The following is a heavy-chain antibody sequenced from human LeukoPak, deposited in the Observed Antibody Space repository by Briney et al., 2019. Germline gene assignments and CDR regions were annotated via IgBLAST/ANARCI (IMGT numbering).Heavy chain of an antibody. CDR3: ARWGGVGATYLSDY. V-gene: IGHV1-18*01. CDR2: ISAYNGKT. J-gene: IGHJ4*02. Sequence: ASVNVSCKASGYTFTSYGFNWVRQAPGQGLEWMGWISAYNGKTNYAQKLQDRVTMTTDTSTSTAYMELRSLTSDDTAMYYCARWGGVGATYLSDYWGQGALVTVSS. D-gene: IGHD1-26*01. CDR1: GYTFTSYG.